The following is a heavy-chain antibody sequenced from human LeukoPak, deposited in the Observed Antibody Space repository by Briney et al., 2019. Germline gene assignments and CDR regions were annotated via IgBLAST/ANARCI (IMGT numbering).Heavy chain of an antibody. D-gene: IGHD3-10*01. CDR2: IFYTGST. CDR1: GVSLSGGTYS. V-gene: IGHV4-61*01. J-gene: IGHJ4*02. Sequence: PSETLSLTCTVSGVSLSGGTYSWSWIRQPPGKGLEWIGYIFYTGSTNYIPSLTSRLTISVDTSKNQFSLKLTSVTAADTAVYFCARGYYYASGSYLDSWGQGTLVSVSS. CDR3: ARGYYYASGSYLDS.